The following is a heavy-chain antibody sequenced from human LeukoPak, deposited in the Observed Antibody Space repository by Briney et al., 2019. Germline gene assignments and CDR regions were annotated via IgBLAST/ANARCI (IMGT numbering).Heavy chain of an antibody. CDR1: GGSISSSSYY. V-gene: IGHV4-39*01. Sequence: SETLSLTCTVSGGSISSSSYYWGWIRQPPGKGLEWIGSINYSGSTYYNPSLKSRVTISVDTSKNQFSLKLSSVTAADTAVYYCASLVVVVPAATYYFDYWGQGTLVTVSS. CDR2: INYSGST. D-gene: IGHD2-2*01. J-gene: IGHJ4*02. CDR3: ASLVVVVPAATYYFDY.